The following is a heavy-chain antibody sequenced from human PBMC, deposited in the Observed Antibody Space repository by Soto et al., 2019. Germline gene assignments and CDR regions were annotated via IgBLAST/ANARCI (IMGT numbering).Heavy chain of an antibody. CDR2: ISYGGSDQ. CDR3: AKEVRYYYDSSGVDAFDI. CDR1: GFTFSSYG. Sequence: QVQLVESGGGVVQPRRSLRLSCAASGFTFSSYGMHWVRQAPGKGLEWVAVISYGGSDQYYADSVKGRYTISRDNSKNTVYLQMNSLRAEDTAVYYCAKEVRYYYDSSGVDAFDIWGQGTTVTVSS. V-gene: IGHV3-30*18. D-gene: IGHD3-22*01. J-gene: IGHJ3*02.